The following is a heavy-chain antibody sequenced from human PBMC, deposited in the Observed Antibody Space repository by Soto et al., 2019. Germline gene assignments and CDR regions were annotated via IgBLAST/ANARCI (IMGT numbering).Heavy chain of an antibody. Sequence: PCGSLRRPCVASRFTFSNARRSRVRQAPGKAWEWVGRSKCKTEGGTTDYAAPVKGRLTISRDDLKNTLYPQINSLKTAPTPVPYCTTATPYYYDSSAYTAAFDY. CDR2: SKCKTEGGTT. J-gene: IGHJ4*01. CDR1: RFTFSNAR. CDR3: TTATPYYYDSSAYTAAFDY. V-gene: IGHV3-15*01. D-gene: IGHD3-22*01.